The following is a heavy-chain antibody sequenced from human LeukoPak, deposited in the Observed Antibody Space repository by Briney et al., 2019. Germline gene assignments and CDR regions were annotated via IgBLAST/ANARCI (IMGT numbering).Heavy chain of an antibody. J-gene: IGHJ5*02. CDR1: GYTFTSYD. CDR2: ISAYNGNT. CDR3: ARDRHPSGSYSNWFDP. D-gene: IGHD1-26*01. V-gene: IGHV1-18*01. Sequence: ASVKVSCKASGYTFTSYDISWVRQATGQGLEGMGWISAYNGNTNYAQKLQGRVTMTTSTSTSTAHMELRNRRSDDKAVYYCARDRHPSGSYSNWFDPGGQGTLVTVSS.